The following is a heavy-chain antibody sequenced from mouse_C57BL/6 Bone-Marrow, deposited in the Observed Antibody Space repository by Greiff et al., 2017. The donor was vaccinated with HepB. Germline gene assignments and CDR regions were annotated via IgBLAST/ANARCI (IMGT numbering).Heavy chain of an antibody. CDR2: INPNNGGT. CDR1: GYTFTDYY. V-gene: IGHV1-26*01. CDR3: ARWGMGAAYFDY. J-gene: IGHJ2*01. Sequence: EVQLQQSGPELVKPGASVKISCKASGYTFTDYYMNWVKQSHGKSLEWIGDINPNNGGTSYNQKFKGKATLTVDKSSSTAYMELRSLTSEDSAVFYCARWGMGAAYFDYWGQGTTLTVSS.